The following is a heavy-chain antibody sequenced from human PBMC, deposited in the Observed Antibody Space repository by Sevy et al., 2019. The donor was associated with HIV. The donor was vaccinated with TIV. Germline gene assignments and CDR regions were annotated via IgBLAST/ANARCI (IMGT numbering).Heavy chain of an antibody. V-gene: IGHV1-8*01. CDR3: ASAWDSSGYYLDY. D-gene: IGHD3-22*01. J-gene: IGHJ4*02. CDR1: GYAFTSYD. CDR2: MNPNSGNT. Sequence: ASVKVSCKASGYAFTSYDINWVRQATGQGLEWMGWMNPNSGNTGYAQKFQGRVTMTRNTSISTAYMELSSLRSEDTAVYYCASAWDSSGYYLDYWGQGTLVTVSS.